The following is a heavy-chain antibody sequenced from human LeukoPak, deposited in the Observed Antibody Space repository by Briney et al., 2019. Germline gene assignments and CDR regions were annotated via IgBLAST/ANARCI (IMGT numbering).Heavy chain of an antibody. Sequence: SETLSLTCTLSGGSITNTKYYWGWIRQPPGKGLEWIGSIYYSGSTYYNPSLKSRVTISVDTSKNQFSLKLSSVTAADTAVYYCARHVTEYSGYDLSYFDYWGQGTLVTVSS. CDR3: ARHVTEYSGYDLSYFDY. CDR2: IYYSGST. V-gene: IGHV4-39*01. D-gene: IGHD5-12*01. J-gene: IGHJ4*02. CDR1: GGSITNTKYY.